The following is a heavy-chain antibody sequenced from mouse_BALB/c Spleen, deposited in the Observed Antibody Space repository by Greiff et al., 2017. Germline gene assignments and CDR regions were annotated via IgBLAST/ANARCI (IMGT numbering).Heavy chain of an antibody. CDR2: INPSTGYT. J-gene: IGHJ4*01. Sequence: QVHVKQSGAELAKPGASVKMSCKASGYTFTSYWMHWVKQRPGQGLEWIGYINPSTGYTEYNQKFKDKATLTADKSSSTAYMQLSSLTSEDSAVYYCARRGLDAMDYWGQGTSVTVSS. CDR1: GYTFTSYW. V-gene: IGHV1-7*01. CDR3: ARRGLDAMDY. D-gene: IGHD4-1*01.